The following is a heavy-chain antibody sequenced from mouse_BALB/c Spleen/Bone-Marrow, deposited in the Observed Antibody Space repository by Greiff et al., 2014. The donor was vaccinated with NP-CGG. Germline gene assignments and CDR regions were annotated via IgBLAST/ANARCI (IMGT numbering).Heavy chain of an antibody. CDR1: GYTFTSSW. V-gene: IGHV1S130*01. CDR3: ARGDPYYRYSDY. Sequence: QVQLQQSGSVLVRPGASVKLSCKASGYTFTSSWMHWAKQRPGQGLEWIGEIHPNSGNTNYNEKFKGKATLTVDTSSSTAYVDLSSLTSEDSAVYYCARGDPYYRYSDYWGQVTTLTVSS. CDR2: IHPNSGNT. J-gene: IGHJ2*01. D-gene: IGHD2-14*01.